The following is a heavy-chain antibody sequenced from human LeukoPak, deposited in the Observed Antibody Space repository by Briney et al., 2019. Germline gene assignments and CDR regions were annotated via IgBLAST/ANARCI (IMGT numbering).Heavy chain of an antibody. CDR2: INWNGGST. CDR1: GFTFDDYG. Sequence: GGSLRLSCAASGFTFDDYGMSWVRHAPGKGLEWVSGINWNGGSTGYADSVKGRFTISRDNAKNSLYLQMNSLRAEDTAVYYCARGRTYSGSYTYDYWGQGTLVTVSS. J-gene: IGHJ4*02. CDR3: ARGRTYSGSYTYDY. V-gene: IGHV3-20*04. D-gene: IGHD1-26*01.